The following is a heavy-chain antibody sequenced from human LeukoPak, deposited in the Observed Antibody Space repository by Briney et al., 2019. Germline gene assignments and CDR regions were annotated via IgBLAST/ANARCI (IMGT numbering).Heavy chain of an antibody. V-gene: IGHV4-31*03. CDR3: AGYCSGGSCYSGAFDI. Sequence: KPSETLSLTCTVSGGSISSGSYYWSWIRQHPGKGLEWIGHIYYSGSTNYNPSLKSRVTISVDTSKNQFSLKLSSVTAADTAVYYCAGYCSGGSCYSGAFDIWGQGTMVTVSS. D-gene: IGHD2-15*01. CDR1: GGSISSGSYY. J-gene: IGHJ3*02. CDR2: IYYSGST.